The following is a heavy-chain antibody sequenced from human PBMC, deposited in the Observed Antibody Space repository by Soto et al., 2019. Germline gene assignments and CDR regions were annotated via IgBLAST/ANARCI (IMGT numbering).Heavy chain of an antibody. J-gene: IGHJ6*02. V-gene: IGHV1-18*01. CDR2: ISAYNGNT. CDR1: GYTFTSYG. D-gene: IGHD2-15*01. CDR3: ARDDIVVVVASTFYYYYGMDV. Sequence: QVQLVQSGAEVKKPGASVKVSCKASGYTFTSYGISWVRQAPGQGLEWMGWISAYNGNTNYAQKLQGRVTMTTDTSTSTAYMELRSFRSDDTAVYYCARDDIVVVVASTFYYYYGMDVWGQGTTVTVSS.